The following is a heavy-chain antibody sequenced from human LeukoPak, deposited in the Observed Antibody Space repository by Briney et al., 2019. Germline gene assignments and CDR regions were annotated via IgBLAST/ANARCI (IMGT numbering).Heavy chain of an antibody. Sequence: ASVKVSCKASGGTFSSYAISWVRQAPGQGLEWMGGIIPIFGTANYAQKFQGRVTITADESTSTAYMELSSLRSEDTAVHYCARVDTAMEGLDYYYGMDVWGQGTTVTVSS. J-gene: IGHJ6*02. D-gene: IGHD5-18*01. CDR1: GGTFSSYA. CDR3: ARVDTAMEGLDYYYGMDV. CDR2: IIPIFGTA. V-gene: IGHV1-69*13.